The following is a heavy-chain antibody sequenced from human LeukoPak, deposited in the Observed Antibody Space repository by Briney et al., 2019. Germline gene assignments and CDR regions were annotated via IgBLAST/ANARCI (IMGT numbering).Heavy chain of an antibody. Sequence: PGGSLRLSCAASGFTFSNYNMNWVRQAPGKGLEWVSSISSSSSYIYYADSVKGRFTISRDNTKNSLYLQMNSLRAEDTAVYYCARDSPYGTAGCWGQGTLVTVSS. CDR2: ISSSSSYI. CDR3: ARDSPYGTAGC. CDR1: GFTFSNYN. D-gene: IGHD2-8*02. V-gene: IGHV3-21*01. J-gene: IGHJ4*02.